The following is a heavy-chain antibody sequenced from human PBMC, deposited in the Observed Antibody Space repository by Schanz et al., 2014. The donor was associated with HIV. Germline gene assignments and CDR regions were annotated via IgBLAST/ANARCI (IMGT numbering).Heavy chain of an antibody. CDR1: GFTFSSYG. CDR3: ARSPDWAGTDAFDI. D-gene: IGHD6-19*01. CDR2: ISYDGSNK. V-gene: IGHV3-30*03. Sequence: QVQLVESGGGVVQPGRSLRLSCAASGFTFSSYGMHWVRQAPGKGLEWVAVISYDGSNKYYADSVKGRFTISRDNSKNTLYLQMNSLRAEDTAIYYCARSPDWAGTDAFDIWGQGTMVTVSS. J-gene: IGHJ3*02.